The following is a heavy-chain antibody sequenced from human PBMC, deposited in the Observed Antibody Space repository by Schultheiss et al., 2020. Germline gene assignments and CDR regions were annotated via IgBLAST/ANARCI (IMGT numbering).Heavy chain of an antibody. V-gene: IGHV1-69*06. J-gene: IGHJ6*02. CDR3: ATGRSGSGYYVYYGMDV. Sequence: SVKVSCKASGGTFSSYAISWVRQAPGQGLEWMGGIIPIFGTANYAQKFQGRVTITADKSTSTAYMELSSLRSEDTAVYYCATGRSGSGYYVYYGMDVWGQGTTVTVSS. CDR2: IIPIFGTA. D-gene: IGHD3-22*01. CDR1: GGTFSSYA.